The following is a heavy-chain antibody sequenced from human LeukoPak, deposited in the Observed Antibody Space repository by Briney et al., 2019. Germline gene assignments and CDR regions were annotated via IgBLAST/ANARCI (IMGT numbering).Heavy chain of an antibody. D-gene: IGHD5-18*01. CDR1: GYSFTTYW. Sequence: GESLKISCKASGYSFTTYWIGWVRQMPGKGLEWMGIIYPGDSYTNYSPSFQGHVTISADKSISTAYLQWSSLKASDTAMYYCARLDERYSYGGQGYWGQGTLVTVSS. V-gene: IGHV5-51*01. CDR2: IYPGDSYT. J-gene: IGHJ4*02. CDR3: ARLDERYSYGGQGY.